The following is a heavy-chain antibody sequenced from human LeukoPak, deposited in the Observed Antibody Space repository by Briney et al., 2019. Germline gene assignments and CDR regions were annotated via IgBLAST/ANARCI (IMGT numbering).Heavy chain of an antibody. V-gene: IGHV4-39*01. CDR2: VYYTGST. CDR1: GDSVTSGSFY. J-gene: IGHJ5*02. D-gene: IGHD3-10*01. Sequence: PSETLSLTCTVSGDSVTSGSFYWAWLRQAPGKALEWIATVYYTGSTYYNPSLKSRVTISIDTSKNQFSLKLKPVVAPDTAIYYCARHSGSGSLSRPFDPWGQGSLVTVSS. CDR3: ARHSGSGSLSRPFDP.